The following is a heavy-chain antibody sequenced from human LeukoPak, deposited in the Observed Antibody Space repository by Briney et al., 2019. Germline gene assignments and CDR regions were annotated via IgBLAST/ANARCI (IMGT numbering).Heavy chain of an antibody. V-gene: IGHV4-39*01. CDR1: GGSISSSSYY. CDR3: ARHDWEYYYGSGIVWFDP. D-gene: IGHD3-10*01. J-gene: IGHJ5*02. CDR2: INHSGST. Sequence: PSETLPLTCTVSGGSISSSSYYWGWSRQPPGKGLEWIVEINHSGSTNDNPSLKSRVTISVDTSKNQFSLKLSSVTAADTAVYYCARHDWEYYYGSGIVWFDPWGQGTLVTVSS.